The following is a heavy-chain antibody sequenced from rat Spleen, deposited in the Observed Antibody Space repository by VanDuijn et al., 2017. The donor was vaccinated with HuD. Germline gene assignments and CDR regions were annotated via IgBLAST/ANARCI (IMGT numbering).Heavy chain of an antibody. CDR3: ARKSRSAPFDY. CDR1: GFSLTSYN. J-gene: IGHJ2*01. Sequence: QVQLMESGPGLVQPSETLSLTCTVSGFSLTSYNVHWVRQPPGKGLEWMGVMWSGGSTDYNSALKSRLSISRDTSKNQVFLKMNSLQSEDTTTYYCARKSRSAPFDYWGQGVMVTVSS. D-gene: IGHD3-3*01. V-gene: IGHV2-45*01. CDR2: MWSGGST.